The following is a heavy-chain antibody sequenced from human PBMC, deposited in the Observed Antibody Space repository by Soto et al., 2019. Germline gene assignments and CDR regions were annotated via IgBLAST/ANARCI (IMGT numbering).Heavy chain of an antibody. J-gene: IGHJ4*02. CDR3: ARHVDPWGSGYFEY. CDR1: GGSISSSSYY. V-gene: IGHV4-39*01. Sequence: QLQLQESGPGLVKPSETLSLTCTVSGGSISSSSYYWGWIRQPPGKGLEWIGSIYYSGSTCYNPPLQGPVTISVDTSKNQFSLKLSSVTAADTAVYYCARHVDPWGSGYFEYWGQGTLVTVSS. D-gene: IGHD3-16*01. CDR2: IYYSGST.